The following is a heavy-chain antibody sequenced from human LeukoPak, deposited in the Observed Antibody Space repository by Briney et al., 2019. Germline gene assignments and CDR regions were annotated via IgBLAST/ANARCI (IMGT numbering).Heavy chain of an antibody. Sequence: GGSLRLFCAASGFTFSSYAMSWVRQAPGKGLEWVSAISGSGGSTYYADSVKGRFTISRDNSKNTLYLQMNSLRAEDTAVYYCAKALVDYYDSSGYYWGQGTLVTVSS. J-gene: IGHJ4*02. CDR2: ISGSGGST. CDR1: GFTFSSYA. CDR3: AKALVDYYDSSGYY. D-gene: IGHD3-22*01. V-gene: IGHV3-23*01.